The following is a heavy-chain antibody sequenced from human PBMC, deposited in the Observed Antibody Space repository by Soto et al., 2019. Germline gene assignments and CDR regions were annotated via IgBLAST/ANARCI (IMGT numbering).Heavy chain of an antibody. CDR2: INTYNGNT. CDR3: ARPRGYSYGHYWYFDL. CDR1: GYSFTRYG. V-gene: IGHV1-18*01. Sequence: ASVKVSCKASGYSFTRYGIAWARQAPGQGLEWMGWINTYNGNTNYAQKLQGRVTLTTDTSTSTAYMELTSLRSNDTAMYYCARPRGYSYGHYWYFDLWGRGTLVTVSS. J-gene: IGHJ2*01. D-gene: IGHD5-18*01.